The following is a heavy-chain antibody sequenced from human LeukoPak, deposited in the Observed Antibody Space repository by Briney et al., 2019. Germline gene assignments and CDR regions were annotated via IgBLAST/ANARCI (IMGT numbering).Heavy chain of an antibody. D-gene: IGHD6-19*01. V-gene: IGHV3-30*04. CDR3: VRDGMAGTPNAFDM. CDR2: VLNDGSDK. CDR1: GFTFRIYT. J-gene: IGHJ3*02. Sequence: PGGSLRLSCEASGFTFRIYTMDWVRQAPGKGLEWVALVLNDGSDKNYADSVKGRFTISRDNSRNTVLLQMNSLRPEDTAVYYCVRDGMAGTPNAFDMWGQGTMVTVSS.